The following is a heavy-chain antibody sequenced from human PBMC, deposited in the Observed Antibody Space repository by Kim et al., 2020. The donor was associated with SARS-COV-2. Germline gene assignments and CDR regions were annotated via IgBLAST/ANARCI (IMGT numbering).Heavy chain of an antibody. V-gene: IGHV3-66*01. CDR2: IYSGGST. CDR1: GFTVSSNY. Sequence: GGSLRLSCAASGFTVSSNYMSWVRQAPGKGLEWVSVIYSGGSTYYADSVKGRFTISRDNSKNTLYLQMNSLRAEDTAVYYWARDSEPYCSSTSCYYYYYMDVWGKGTTVTVSS. CDR3: ARDSEPYCSSTSCYYYYYMDV. D-gene: IGHD2-2*01. J-gene: IGHJ6*03.